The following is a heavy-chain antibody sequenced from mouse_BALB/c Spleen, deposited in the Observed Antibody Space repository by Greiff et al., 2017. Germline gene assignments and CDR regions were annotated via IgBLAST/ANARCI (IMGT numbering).Heavy chain of an antibody. CDR2: IDPANGNT. CDR1: GFNIKDTY. V-gene: IGHV14-3*02. Sequence: EVQLQQSGAELVKPGASVKLSCTASGFNIKDTYMHWVKQRPEQGLEWIGRIDPANGNTKYDPKFQGKATITADTSSNTAYLQLSSLTSEDTAVYYCASPYGYDVGWYFDVWGAGTTVTVSS. J-gene: IGHJ1*01. CDR3: ASPYGYDVGWYFDV. D-gene: IGHD2-2*01.